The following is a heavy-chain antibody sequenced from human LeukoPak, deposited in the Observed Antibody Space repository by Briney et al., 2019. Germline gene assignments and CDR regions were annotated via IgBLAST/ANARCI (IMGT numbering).Heavy chain of an antibody. CDR1: GYTFTSYY. V-gene: IGHV1-46*01. Sequence: ASVKVSCKASGYTFTSYYMHWVRQAPGQGLEWMGIINPSGGSTSYAQKFQGRVTMTRNTSISTAYMELSSLRSEDTAVYYCATDRALDSSGWYKGAFDIWGQGTMVTVSS. J-gene: IGHJ3*02. CDR2: INPSGGST. CDR3: ATDRALDSSGWYKGAFDI. D-gene: IGHD6-19*01.